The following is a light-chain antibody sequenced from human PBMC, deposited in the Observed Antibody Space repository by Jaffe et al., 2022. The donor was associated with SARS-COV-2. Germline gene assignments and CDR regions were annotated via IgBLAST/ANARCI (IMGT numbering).Light chain of an antibody. CDR1: QSVLHSSNNKNY. Sequence: DIVMTQSPDSLAVSLGERATINCKSSQSVLHSSNNKNYLAWYQQKPGQPPKLLIYWASTRESGVPDRFSGSGSGTDFTLTISSLQAEDAALYYCQQYYITPPTFGQGTKVEIK. V-gene: IGKV4-1*01. J-gene: IGKJ1*01. CDR2: WAS. CDR3: QQYYITPPT.